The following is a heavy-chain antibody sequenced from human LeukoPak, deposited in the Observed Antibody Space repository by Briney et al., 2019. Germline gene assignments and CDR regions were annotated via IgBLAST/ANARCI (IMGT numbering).Heavy chain of an antibody. V-gene: IGHV3-66*01. CDR3: ARDSGTTVGYFDY. Sequence: GGSLRLSCAASGFTFDDYGMSWVRQAPGKGLEWVSVIYSGGNTYYADSVKGRFTISRDNSKNTLYLQMNSLRADDTAVHYCARDSGTTVGYFDYWGQGTLVTVSS. J-gene: IGHJ4*02. D-gene: IGHD4-23*01. CDR2: IYSGGNT. CDR1: GFTFDDYG.